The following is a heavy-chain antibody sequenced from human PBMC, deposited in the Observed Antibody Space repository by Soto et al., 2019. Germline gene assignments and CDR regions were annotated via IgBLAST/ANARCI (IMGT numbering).Heavy chain of an antibody. CDR3: ARVAVTTSCYYYGMDV. CDR2: INHSGST. J-gene: IGHJ6*02. D-gene: IGHD4-4*01. V-gene: IGHV4-34*01. CDR1: GGSFSGYY. Sequence: QVQLQQWGAGLLKPSETLSLTCAVYGGSFSGYYWSWIRQPPGKGLEWIGEINHSGSTNYNPSLKSRVTISVDTSKNQFSLKLSSVTAADTAVYYCARVAVTTSCYYYGMDVWGQGTTVTVSS.